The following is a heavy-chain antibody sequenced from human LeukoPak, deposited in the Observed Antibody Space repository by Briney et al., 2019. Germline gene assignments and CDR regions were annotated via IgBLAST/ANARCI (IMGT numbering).Heavy chain of an antibody. Sequence: GGSLRLSCAASAFTFNTYSMNWVRQAPGKGLEWVSGISWNSGSIGYADSVKGRFTISRDNSKNTLYLQMNSLRAEDTAVYYCAILPGYCSGGSCYFDAFDIWGQGTMVTVSS. CDR2: ISWNSGSI. J-gene: IGHJ3*02. V-gene: IGHV3-9*01. CDR1: AFTFNTYS. CDR3: AILPGYCSGGSCYFDAFDI. D-gene: IGHD2-15*01.